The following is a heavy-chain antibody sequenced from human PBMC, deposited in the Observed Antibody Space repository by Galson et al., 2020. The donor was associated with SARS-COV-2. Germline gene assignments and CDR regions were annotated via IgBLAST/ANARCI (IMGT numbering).Heavy chain of an antibody. CDR2: ISSNSDYI. Sequence: GESLKISCVVSGFTFSSYTINWVRQAPGKGLEWVSAISSNSDYIYYADSVKGRFTISRDNGKNSLYLQMNSLSPEDTAVYYCARDASWAMFGMDVWGQGTTVTVSS. J-gene: IGHJ6*02. CDR3: ARDASWAMFGMDV. CDR1: GFTFSSYT. D-gene: IGHD1-26*01. V-gene: IGHV3-21*01.